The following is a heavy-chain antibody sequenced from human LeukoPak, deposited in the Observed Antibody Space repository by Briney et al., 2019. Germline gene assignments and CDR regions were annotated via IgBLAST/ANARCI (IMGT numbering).Heavy chain of an antibody. D-gene: IGHD3-22*01. Sequence: GASVKVSCKASGYTFTGYYMHWVRQAPGQGLEWMGWINPNSGGTNYAQKFQGRVTMTRDTSISTAYMELSRLRSDDTAVYYCARITNPTPQYYYDSSGYFDYWGQGTLVTVSS. CDR1: GYTFTGYY. V-gene: IGHV1-2*02. J-gene: IGHJ4*02. CDR2: INPNSGGT. CDR3: ARITNPTPQYYYDSSGYFDY.